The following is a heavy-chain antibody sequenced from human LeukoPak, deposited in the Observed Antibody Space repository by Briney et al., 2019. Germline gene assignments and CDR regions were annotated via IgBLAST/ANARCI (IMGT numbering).Heavy chain of an antibody. V-gene: IGHV1-2*02. Sequence: PRASVKVSCKASGYTFTGYYMHWVRQAPGQGLERMGWINPNSGGTNYAQKFQGRVTMTRDTSISTAYMELSRLRSDDTAVYYCARERRWGNWFDPWGQGTLVTVSS. CDR3: ARERRWGNWFDP. D-gene: IGHD3-16*01. CDR2: INPNSGGT. J-gene: IGHJ5*02. CDR1: GYTFTGYY.